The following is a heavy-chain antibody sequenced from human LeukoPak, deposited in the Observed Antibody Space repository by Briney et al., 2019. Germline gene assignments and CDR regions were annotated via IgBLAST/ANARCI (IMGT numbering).Heavy chain of an antibody. CDR3: ARGVVGKNWFDP. CDR2: IIPILGIA. Sequence: SVKVSCKASGGTFSSYAISWVRQAPGQGLEWMGRIIPILGIANYAQKFQGRVTTTADKSTSTAYMELSSLRSEDTAVYYCARGVVGKNWFDPWGQGTLVTVSS. CDR1: GGTFSSYA. D-gene: IGHD2-15*01. V-gene: IGHV1-69*04. J-gene: IGHJ5*02.